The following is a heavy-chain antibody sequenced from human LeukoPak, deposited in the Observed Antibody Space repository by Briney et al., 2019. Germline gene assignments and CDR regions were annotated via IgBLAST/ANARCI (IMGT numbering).Heavy chain of an antibody. V-gene: IGHV5-51*01. CDR1: GYSFTSYW. CDR2: IYPGDSDT. D-gene: IGHD6-13*01. J-gene: IGHJ4*02. Sequence: GESLKISCKGSGYSFTSYWIGWVRQMPGKGLEWMGIIYPGDSDTRYSPSFQGQVTISADKSISTAYLQWSSLKASDTAMYYRARPGEKISSSWQPFDYWGQGTLVTVSS. CDR3: ARPGEKISSSWQPFDY.